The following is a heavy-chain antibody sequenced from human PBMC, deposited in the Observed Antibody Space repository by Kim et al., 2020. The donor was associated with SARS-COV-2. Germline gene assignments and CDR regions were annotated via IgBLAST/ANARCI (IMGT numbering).Heavy chain of an antibody. CDR3: TQGIGYSMNV. Sequence: GGSLRLSCVVSGFTFNNAWMDWVRQAPGKGLEWVGRIRSKTDGETVEYAAPVKGRFTISRDDTKNTVFLQMSSLRSEDTAVYYCTQGIGYSMNVWCQGTT. CDR2: IRSKTDGETV. J-gene: IGHJ6*02. D-gene: IGHD2-2*02. V-gene: IGHV3-15*01. CDR1: GFTFNNAW.